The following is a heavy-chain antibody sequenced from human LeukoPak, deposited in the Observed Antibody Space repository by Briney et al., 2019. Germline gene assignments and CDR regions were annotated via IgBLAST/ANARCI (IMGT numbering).Heavy chain of an antibody. Sequence: RPSQTLSLTCTVSCGSISSGSYYWSWIRQPAGKGLEWIGRIYTSGSTNYNPSLKSRVTISVDTSKNQFSLKLSSVTAADTAVYYCARVAPYYYDSSGYHGAFDIWGQGTMVTVSS. CDR1: CGSISSGSYY. D-gene: IGHD3-22*01. J-gene: IGHJ3*02. CDR2: IYTSGST. CDR3: ARVAPYYYDSSGYHGAFDI. V-gene: IGHV4-61*02.